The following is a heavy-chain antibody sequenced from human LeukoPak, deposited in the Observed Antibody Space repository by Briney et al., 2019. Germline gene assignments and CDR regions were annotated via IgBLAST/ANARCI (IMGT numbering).Heavy chain of an antibody. CDR1: GFTFSDYY. CDR2: ISSSGSTT. D-gene: IGHD6-19*01. CDR3: AKEKKSIAVAVTDY. V-gene: IGHV3-11*01. Sequence: GGSLRLSCAASGFTFSDYYMSWIRQAPGKGLEWVSYISSSGSTTYYADSVKGRFTISRDNSKNTLYLQMNSLRAEDTAVYYCAKEKKSIAVAVTDYWGQGTLVTVSS. J-gene: IGHJ4*02.